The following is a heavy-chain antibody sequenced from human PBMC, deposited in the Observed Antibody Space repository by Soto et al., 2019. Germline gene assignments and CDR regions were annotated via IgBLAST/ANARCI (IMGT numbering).Heavy chain of an antibody. J-gene: IGHJ4*02. CDR1: GFTFSDAW. Sequence: EVQLVESGGGLVKPGGSLRLSCTASGFTFSDAWMSWVRQARGEGLEWVGRIKSKADGGTTDYAAPVRGRFTISRDDSKNTLYLQMNSLKTEDTAVYYCTLHIVVVTAIYNYFVYWGQGTLVTVSS. V-gene: IGHV3-15*01. D-gene: IGHD2-21*02. CDR2: IKSKADGGTT. CDR3: TLHIVVVTAIYNYFVY.